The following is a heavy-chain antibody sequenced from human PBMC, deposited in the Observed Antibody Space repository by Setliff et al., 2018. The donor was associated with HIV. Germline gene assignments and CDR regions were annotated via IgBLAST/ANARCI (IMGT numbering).Heavy chain of an antibody. Sequence: ASVKVSCKASGDMPITYAITWVRQAPGQGLEWVGGIIPILAIANYAQKFQGRVTIIADKSTGAGYMELTSLRSEDTAVYYCARSRAGGQNEIPDGFHVWGQGTLVTVSS. CDR1: GDMPITYA. CDR2: IIPILAIA. J-gene: IGHJ3*01. CDR3: ARSRAGGQNEIPDGFHV. D-gene: IGHD1-1*01. V-gene: IGHV1-69*10.